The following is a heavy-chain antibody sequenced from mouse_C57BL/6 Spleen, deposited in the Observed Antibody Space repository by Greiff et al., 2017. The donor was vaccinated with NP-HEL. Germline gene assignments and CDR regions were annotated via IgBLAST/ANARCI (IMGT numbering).Heavy chain of an antibody. J-gene: IGHJ2*01. CDR3: ARRDGNFDY. CDR2: ISSGGSYT. D-gene: IGHD2-1*01. Sequence: QVVESGGDLVKPGGSLKLSCAASGFTFSSYGMSWVRQTPDKRLEWVATISSGGSYTYYPDSVKGRFTISRDNAKNTLYLQMSSLKSEDTAMYYCARRDGNFDYWGQGTTLTVSS. V-gene: IGHV5-6*02. CDR1: GFTFSSYG.